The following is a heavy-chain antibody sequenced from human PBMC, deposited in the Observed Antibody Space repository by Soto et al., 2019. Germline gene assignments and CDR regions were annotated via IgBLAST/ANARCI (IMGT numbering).Heavy chain of an antibody. CDR3: ASPLGSSGKNRYYYYGMDV. V-gene: IGHV1-3*01. Sequence: QVQLVQSGAEVKKPGASVKVSCKASGYTFTSYAMHWVRQAPGQRLEWMGWINAGNGNTKYSQKFQGRVTITRDTSARTAYMELSSLRSEDTAVYYCASPLGSSGKNRYYYYGMDVWGQGTTVTVSS. CDR2: INAGNGNT. D-gene: IGHD6-25*01. CDR1: GYTFTSYA. J-gene: IGHJ6*02.